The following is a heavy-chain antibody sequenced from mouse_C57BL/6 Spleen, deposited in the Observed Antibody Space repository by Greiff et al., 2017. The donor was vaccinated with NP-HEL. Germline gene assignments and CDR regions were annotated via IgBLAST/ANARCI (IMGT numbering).Heavy chain of an antibody. J-gene: IGHJ2*01. V-gene: IGHV14-1*01. Sequence: EVQLQQSGAELVRPGASVKLSCTASGFNIKDYYMHWVKQRPEQGLEWIGRIDPEDGDTEYAPKFQGKATMTADTSSNTAYLQLSSLTSEDTAVYYCRASMITTHFDYWGQGTTLTVSS. CDR2: IDPEDGDT. CDR3: RASMITTHFDY. CDR1: GFNIKDYY. D-gene: IGHD2-4*01.